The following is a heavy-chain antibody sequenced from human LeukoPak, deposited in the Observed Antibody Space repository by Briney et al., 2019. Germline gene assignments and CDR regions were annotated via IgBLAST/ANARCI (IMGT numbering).Heavy chain of an antibody. CDR3: AIVRITMVRGVTDPYSPSYYFDY. CDR2: IIPIFGTA. V-gene: IGHV1-69*05. Sequence: ASVKVSCKAFGGSFSSEAISWVRQAPGQGLEWMGGIIPIFGTANYAQNFQGRVTITTDESTSTAYMEVSSLRSEDTAVYYCAIVRITMVRGVTDPYSPSYYFDYWGQGTLVTVSS. D-gene: IGHD3-10*01. J-gene: IGHJ4*02. CDR1: GGSFSSEA.